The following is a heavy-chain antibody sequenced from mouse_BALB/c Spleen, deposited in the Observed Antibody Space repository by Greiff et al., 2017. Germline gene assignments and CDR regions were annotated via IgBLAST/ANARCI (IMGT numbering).Heavy chain of an antibody. CDR3: ARDLDYYGSSYAMDY. CDR1: GFTFSDFY. D-gene: IGHD1-1*01. CDR2: SRNKANDYTT. Sequence: EVKVVESGGGLVQPGGSLRLSCATSGFTFSDFYMEWVRQPPGKRLEWIAASRNKANDYTTEYSASVKGRFIVSRDTSQSILYLQMNALRAEDTAIYYCARDLDYYGSSYAMDYWGQGTSVTVSS. J-gene: IGHJ4*01. V-gene: IGHV7-1*02.